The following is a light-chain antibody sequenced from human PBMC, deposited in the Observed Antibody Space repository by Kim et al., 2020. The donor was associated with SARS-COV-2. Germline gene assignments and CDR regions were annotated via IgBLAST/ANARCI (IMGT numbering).Light chain of an antibody. Sequence: GQKVTISCSGSRSNIGNNYISWYQQLPGTAPKLLIYDNNKRPSGIPDRFSGSKSGTSATLGITGLQTGDEADYYCGTWDSSLSIFVFGTGTKVTVL. CDR1: RSNIGNNY. V-gene: IGLV1-51*01. CDR3: GTWDSSLSIFV. J-gene: IGLJ1*01. CDR2: DNN.